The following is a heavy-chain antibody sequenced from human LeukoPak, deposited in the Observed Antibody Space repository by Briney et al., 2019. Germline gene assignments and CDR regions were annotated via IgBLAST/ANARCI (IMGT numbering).Heavy chain of an antibody. D-gene: IGHD6-13*01. CDR2: INPSGGST. CDR1: GYTFTGYY. J-gene: IGHJ4*02. Sequence: ASVEVSCKASGYTFTGYYMHWVRQAPGQGLEWMGIINPSGGSTSYAQKFQGRVTMTRDMSTSTVYMELSSLRSEDTAVYYCARAEGIAAAGTEGVYWGQGTLVTVSS. V-gene: IGHV1-46*01. CDR3: ARAEGIAAAGTEGVY.